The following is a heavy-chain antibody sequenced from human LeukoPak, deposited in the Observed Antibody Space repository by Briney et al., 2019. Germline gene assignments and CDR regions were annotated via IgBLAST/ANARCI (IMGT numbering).Heavy chain of an antibody. V-gene: IGHV1-2*02. CDR1: GYTFTGYY. J-gene: IGHJ4*02. CDR3: ARGGDYYDSSGYRQQFDY. D-gene: IGHD3-22*01. CDR2: INANSGGT. Sequence: ASVKVSCKASGYTFTGYYMHWVRQAPGQGLEWMGWINANSGGTNYAQKFQGRVTMTRDTSISTAYMELSRLRSDDTAVYYCARGGDYYDSSGYRQQFDYWGQGTLVTVSS.